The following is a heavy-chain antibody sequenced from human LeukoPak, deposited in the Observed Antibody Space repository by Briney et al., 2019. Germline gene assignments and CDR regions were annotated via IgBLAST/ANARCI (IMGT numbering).Heavy chain of an antibody. V-gene: IGHV3-9*01. CDR3: AKDYSAAGRYGYFQH. J-gene: IGHJ1*01. CDR2: ISWNSGSI. CDR1: GFTFDDYA. D-gene: IGHD6-13*01. Sequence: GGSLRLSCAASGFTFDDYAMHWVRQAPGKGLEWVSGISWNSGSICYADSVKGRFTISRDNAKTSLYLQMNSMRAEDTALYYCAKDYSAAGRYGYFQHWGQGTLVTVSS.